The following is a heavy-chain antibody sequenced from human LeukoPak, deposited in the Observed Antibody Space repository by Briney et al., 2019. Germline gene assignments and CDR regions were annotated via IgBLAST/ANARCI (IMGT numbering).Heavy chain of an antibody. D-gene: IGHD2-2*01. CDR1: GYTFTDFY. CDR2: INPISGVT. V-gene: IGHV1-2*02. CDR3: ARVICSGITCYSDVTFDY. Sequence: ASVKVSCKAAGYTFTDFYMHWVRKAPGQGVEWMGWINPISGVTNYAQKFQRRVTMTRDTSINTAYIDLSRLRSDDTAVYYCARVICSGITCYSDVTFDYWGQGPLVTVSS. J-gene: IGHJ4*02.